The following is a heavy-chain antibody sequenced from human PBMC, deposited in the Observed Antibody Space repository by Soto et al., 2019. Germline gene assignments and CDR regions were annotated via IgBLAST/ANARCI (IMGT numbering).Heavy chain of an antibody. J-gene: IGHJ6*02. Sequence: GGSLRLSCAASGFTFNSYGMHWVRQGPGNGLEWVAFISYDSTKTYYADSVKGRFTISRDNSKNTLYLQMNSLRAEDTAVYYCARRGYCSGGSCYLPTGGGMDVWGQGTTVTV. V-gene: IGHV3-30*03. CDR1: GFTFNSYG. D-gene: IGHD2-15*01. CDR3: ARRGYCSGGSCYLPTGGGMDV. CDR2: ISYDSTKT.